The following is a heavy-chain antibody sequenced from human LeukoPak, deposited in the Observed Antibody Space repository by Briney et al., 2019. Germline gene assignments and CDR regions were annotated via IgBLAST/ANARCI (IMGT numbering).Heavy chain of an antibody. CDR1: GFTFSNAW. Sequence: PGGSLRLSCAASGFTFSNAWMSWVRQAPGKGLEWVGRIKSKTDGGTTDYAAPVKGRFTISRDDSKNTLYLQMNSLKTEDIAVYYCTTGLTMVRGLMSYSDYWGQGTLVTVSS. J-gene: IGHJ4*02. CDR2: IKSKTDGGTT. V-gene: IGHV3-15*01. CDR3: TTGLTMVRGLMSYSDY. D-gene: IGHD3-10*01.